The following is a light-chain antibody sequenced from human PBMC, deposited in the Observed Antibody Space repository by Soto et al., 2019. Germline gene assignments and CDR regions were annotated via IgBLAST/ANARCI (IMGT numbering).Light chain of an antibody. Sequence: EIVLTQSPATLSLSPGERATLSCRASQSVRSYLAWYQQKPGQPPRLLIYDTSNRATGIPARFSGSGYGTDFTLTISSLDPEDFAVYYCQQRSNWPLVTCGPGNKGDIK. V-gene: IGKV3-11*01. CDR3: QQRSNWPLVT. CDR2: DTS. CDR1: QSVRSY. J-gene: IGKJ3*01.